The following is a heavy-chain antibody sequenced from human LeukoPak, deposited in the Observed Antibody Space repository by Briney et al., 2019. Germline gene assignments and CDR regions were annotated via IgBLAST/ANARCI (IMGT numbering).Heavy chain of an antibody. V-gene: IGHV3-66*01. CDR3: AKAARYGDYYFDY. Sequence: GGSLRLSCAAFGFTVSSNYMSWVRQAPGKGLEWVSVIYSGGSTYYADSVKGRFTISRDNSKNTLYLQMNSLRAEDTAVYYCAKAARYGDYYFDYWGQGTLVTVSS. J-gene: IGHJ4*02. CDR2: IYSGGST. D-gene: IGHD4-17*01. CDR1: GFTVSSNY.